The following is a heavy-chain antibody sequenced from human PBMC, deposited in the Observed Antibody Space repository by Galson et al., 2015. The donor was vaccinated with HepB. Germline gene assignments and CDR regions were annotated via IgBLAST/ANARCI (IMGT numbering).Heavy chain of an antibody. J-gene: IGHJ3*02. D-gene: IGHD3-10*01. CDR3: ASRGDGSGSYYYAFDI. CDR1: GYSFTSYW. CDR2: IDPSDSYT. V-gene: IGHV5-10-1*01. Sequence: QSGAEVKKPGESLRISCKGSGYSFTSYWISWVRQMPGKGLEWMGRIDPSDSYTNYSPSFQGHVTISADKSISTAYLQWSSLKASDTAMYYCASRGDGSGSYYYAFDIWGQGTMVTVSS.